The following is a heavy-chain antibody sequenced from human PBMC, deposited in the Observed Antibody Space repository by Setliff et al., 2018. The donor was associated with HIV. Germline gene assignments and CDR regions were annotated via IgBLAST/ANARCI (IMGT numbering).Heavy chain of an antibody. CDR1: GAPISSYY. V-gene: IGHV4-59*01. CDR2: IYNSGYS. Sequence: SEPVLTCKVSGAPISSYYWNWIRQPPGKGLEWIGYIYNSGYSNSKPSLKSRVTISLDTSKNQFSLKLSSVTAADTAVYYCARGDGYRANDAYYDTGMDVWGQGITVTV. D-gene: IGHD5-12*01. CDR3: ARGDGYRANDAYYDTGMDV. J-gene: IGHJ6*02.